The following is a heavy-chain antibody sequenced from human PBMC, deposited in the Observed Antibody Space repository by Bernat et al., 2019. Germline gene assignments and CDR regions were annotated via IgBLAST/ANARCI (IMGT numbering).Heavy chain of an antibody. D-gene: IGHD3-3*01. J-gene: IGHJ6*02. Sequence: EVQLVESGGVVVQPGGSLRLSCAASGFTFDDYTMHWVRQAPGKGLEWVSLISWDGGSTYYADSVKGRCTISRDNSKNSLYLQMNSLRTEDTALYYCAKDFSLEARYYGMDVWGQGTTVTVSS. CDR1: GFTFDDYT. V-gene: IGHV3-43*01. CDR3: AKDFSLEARYYGMDV. CDR2: ISWDGGST.